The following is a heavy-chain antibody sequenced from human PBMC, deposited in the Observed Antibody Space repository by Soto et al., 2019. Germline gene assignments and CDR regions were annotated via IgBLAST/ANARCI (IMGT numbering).Heavy chain of an antibody. V-gene: IGHV1-69*02. Sequence: ASVKVSCKASGGTFSSYTISWVRQAPGQGLEWMGRIIPILGIANYAQKFQGRVTITADKSTSTAYMELSSLRSEDTAVYYCARAFIGYCSSTSCYGVENWFDPWGQGTLVTVSS. CDR3: ARAFIGYCSSTSCYGVENWFDP. CDR1: GGTFSSYT. CDR2: IIPILGIA. D-gene: IGHD2-2*01. J-gene: IGHJ5*02.